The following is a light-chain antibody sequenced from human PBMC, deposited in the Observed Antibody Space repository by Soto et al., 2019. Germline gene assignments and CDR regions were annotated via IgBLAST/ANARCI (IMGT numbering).Light chain of an antibody. CDR1: QSVSSN. CDR2: GAS. J-gene: IGKJ4*01. Sequence: DILLTQSPGTLSLSPGERATLYSGASQSVSSNLAWYQQKPGQAPRILIYGASTRATGIPARFSGGGSGTEFTLSISSLQSEDFAVYYCQQYHSWVTFGGGTKVDIK. CDR3: QQYHSWVT. V-gene: IGKV3D-15*01.